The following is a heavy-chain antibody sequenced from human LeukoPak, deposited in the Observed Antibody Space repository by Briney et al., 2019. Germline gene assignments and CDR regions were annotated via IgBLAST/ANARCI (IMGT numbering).Heavy chain of an antibody. D-gene: IGHD2-15*01. CDR3: ARLNLYCSGGSCGPYYFDY. V-gene: IGHV4-39*02. Sequence: SETLSLTCTVSGGSISSNNYYWGWIRQTPGKGLEWIGNIYYTGSTYYNPSLKSRVTISVDTSKNHFSLKLTSVTAADTAVYYCARLNLYCSGGSCGPYYFDYWGQGTLVTVSS. J-gene: IGHJ4*02. CDR2: IYYTGST. CDR1: GGSISSNNYY.